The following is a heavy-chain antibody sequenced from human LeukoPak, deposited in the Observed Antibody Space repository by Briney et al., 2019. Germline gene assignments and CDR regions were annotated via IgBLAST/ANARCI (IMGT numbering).Heavy chain of an antibody. V-gene: IGHV4-31*01. CDR1: GGSISSGGYY. J-gene: IGHJ4*02. Sequence: PSETLSLTCTVSGGSISSGGYYWSWVRQHPGKGLEWIGYIYYSGSTYYNPSLKSLVTISVDTSKNQFSLKLSSVTAADTAVYYCARGGYSGYESDYWGQGTLVTVSA. D-gene: IGHD5-12*01. CDR3: ARGGYSGYESDY. CDR2: IYYSGST.